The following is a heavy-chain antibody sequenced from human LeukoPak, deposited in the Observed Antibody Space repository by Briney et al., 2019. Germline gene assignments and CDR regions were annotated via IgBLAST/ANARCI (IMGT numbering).Heavy chain of an antibody. D-gene: IGHD6-13*01. J-gene: IGHJ4*02. CDR3: ARRAQFRNSWFSFDY. CDR1: GFTFSSYW. Sequence: PGGSLRLSCAASGFTFSSYWMHWVRQAPGKGLEWVSSIRGSGGGTYSADSVKDRFTISRDNSKNTLYLQMNSLRADDTAVYYCARRAQFRNSWFSFDYWGQGTLVIVSS. CDR2: IRGSGGGT. V-gene: IGHV3-23*01.